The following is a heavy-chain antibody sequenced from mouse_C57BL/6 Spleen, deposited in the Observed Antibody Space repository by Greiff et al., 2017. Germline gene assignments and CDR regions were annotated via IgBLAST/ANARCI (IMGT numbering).Heavy chain of an antibody. Sequence: QVQLQQSGAELARPGASVKLSCKASGYTFTSYGISWVKQRTGQGLEWIGEIYPRSGNTYYNEKFKGKATLTADKSSSTAYMELRSLTSEDSAVYFCARDYGSSYDYAMDYWGQGTSGTVSS. CDR2: IYPRSGNT. CDR3: ARDYGSSYDYAMDY. D-gene: IGHD1-1*01. V-gene: IGHV1-81*01. CDR1: GYTFTSYG. J-gene: IGHJ4*01.